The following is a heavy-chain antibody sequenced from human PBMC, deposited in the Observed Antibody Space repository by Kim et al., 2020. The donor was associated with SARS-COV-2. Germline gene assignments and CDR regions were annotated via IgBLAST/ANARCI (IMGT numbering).Heavy chain of an antibody. D-gene: IGHD3-22*01. CDR1: GGSISSYY. Sequence: SETLSLTCTGSGGSISSYYWSWIRQPAGKGLEWIGRIYTSGSTNYNPSLKSRVTMSVDTSKNHVSLKLSSVTAADTAVYYCARGVAYYYDSSGYYLSGVTWDYCGQGTLVTVSS. CDR3: ARGVAYYYDSSGYYLSGVTWDY. J-gene: IGHJ4*02. CDR2: IYTSGST. V-gene: IGHV4-4*07.